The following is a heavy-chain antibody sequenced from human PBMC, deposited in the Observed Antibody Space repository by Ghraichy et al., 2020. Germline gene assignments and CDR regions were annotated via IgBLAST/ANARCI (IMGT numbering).Heavy chain of an antibody. CDR2: ISGSGGST. V-gene: IGHV3-23*01. Sequence: GGSLRLSCAASGFTFSSYAMSWVRQAPGKGLEWVSAISGSGGSTYYADSVKGRFTISRDNSKNTLYLQMNSLRAEDTAVYYCVRWGVGYYDSSGYYPVSAYNWFDPWGQGTLVTVSS. CDR1: GFTFSSYA. D-gene: IGHD3-22*01. CDR3: VRWGVGYYDSSGYYPVSAYNWFDP. J-gene: IGHJ5*02.